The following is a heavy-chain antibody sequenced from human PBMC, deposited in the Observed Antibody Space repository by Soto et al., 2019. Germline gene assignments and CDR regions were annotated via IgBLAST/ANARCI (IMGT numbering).Heavy chain of an antibody. CDR2: IWYDGSNK. Sequence: QVQLVESGGGVVQPGRSLRLSCAASGFTFSSYGMHWVRQAPGKGLEWVAVIWYDGSNKYYADSVKGRFTISRDNSKTTLYLKMNSLRAEDTAVYYCARDYGDYGDYYYGMDVWGQGTTVTVSS. CDR1: GFTFSSYG. CDR3: ARDYGDYGDYYYGMDV. J-gene: IGHJ6*02. V-gene: IGHV3-33*01. D-gene: IGHD4-17*01.